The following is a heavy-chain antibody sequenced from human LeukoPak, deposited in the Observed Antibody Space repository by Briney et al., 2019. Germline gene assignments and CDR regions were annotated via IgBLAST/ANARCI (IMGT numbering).Heavy chain of an antibody. D-gene: IGHD2-2*01. Sequence: GGSLRLSCAASGFTFSSYGMHWVRQAPGKGLEWVAFIRYHGSDKYYADSVKGRFTISRDNSKNTLYLQMNSLRPEDTSVYFCARSPTSWYFDYWGQGTLVTVSS. CDR3: ARSPTSWYFDY. V-gene: IGHV3-30*02. J-gene: IGHJ4*02. CDR1: GFTFSSYG. CDR2: IRYHGSDK.